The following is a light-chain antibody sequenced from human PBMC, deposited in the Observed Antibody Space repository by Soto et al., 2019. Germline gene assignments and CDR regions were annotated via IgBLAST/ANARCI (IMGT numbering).Light chain of an antibody. Sequence: DIVLTQSPATLSLSPGERATLSCRASQSINNDLAWYQQKPGQAPRLLIYDASSRATGIPARFSGSGSGTDFTLTISSPEPEDFAIYYCHHRYNWPPWTFGQGTKVE. CDR3: HHRYNWPPWT. V-gene: IGKV3-11*01. CDR1: QSINND. CDR2: DAS. J-gene: IGKJ1*01.